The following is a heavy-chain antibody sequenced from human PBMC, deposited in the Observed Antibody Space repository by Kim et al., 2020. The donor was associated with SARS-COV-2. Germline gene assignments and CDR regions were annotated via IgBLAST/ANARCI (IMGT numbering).Heavy chain of an antibody. D-gene: IGHD7-27*01. J-gene: IGHJ4*02. V-gene: IGHV3-48*03. CDR3: ARVWGVFWGSLGD. Sequence: GGSLRLSCAGSGFPFNDFEFTWVRQAPGRTLEWLSYIDRDASNIYNADSVEGRFTISRDNAKNSLYLEINSLRAEDTAIYYCARVWGVFWGSLGDWGQGTLVTVSS. CDR1: GFPFNDFE. CDR2: IDRDASNI.